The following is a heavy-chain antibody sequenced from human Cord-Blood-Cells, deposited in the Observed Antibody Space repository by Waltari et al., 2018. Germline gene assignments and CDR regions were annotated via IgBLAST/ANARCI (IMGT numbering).Heavy chain of an antibody. J-gene: IGHJ4*02. Sequence: QVQLVQSGAEVKKPGSSVKVSCKASGGTFSSYAISWVRQAPGQGLEGMGGIIAIVGTANYARKLQGRVTVTADKSTRTAYMELSRLRSEDTAVYYCARDGGGRYFDWLFDYWGQGTLVTVSS. CDR1: GGTFSSYA. D-gene: IGHD3-9*01. V-gene: IGHV1-69*06. CDR2: IIAIVGTA. CDR3: ARDGGGRYFDWLFDY.